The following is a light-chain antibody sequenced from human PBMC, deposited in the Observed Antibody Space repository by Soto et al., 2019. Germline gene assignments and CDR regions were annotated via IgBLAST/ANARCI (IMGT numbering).Light chain of an antibody. Sequence: EIVLTQSPATLSLSPGERATLSCRASQSVSSYLAWYQQKPGQAPRLLIYDASNRATGIPARFSGSGSGTDFTLTISSLEPEDFATYYCQHTNSFPYSFGQGTKLEIK. CDR2: DAS. J-gene: IGKJ2*01. CDR1: QSVSSY. V-gene: IGKV3-11*01. CDR3: QHTNSFPYS.